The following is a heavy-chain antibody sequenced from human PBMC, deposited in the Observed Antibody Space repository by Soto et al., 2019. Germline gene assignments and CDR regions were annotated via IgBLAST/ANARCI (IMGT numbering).Heavy chain of an antibody. D-gene: IGHD5-12*01. J-gene: IGHJ4*02. CDR2: IIPIFGTA. V-gene: IGHV1-69*12. CDR1: GGTFSSYA. Sequence: QVQLVQSGAEVKKPGSSVKVSCKASGGTFSSYAISWVRQAPGQGLEWMGGIIPIFGTANYAQKFQGRVTITADESTSTDYMELSSLRSEDTAVYYCARRRWLQLPSPFDYWGQGTLVTVSS. CDR3: ARRRWLQLPSPFDY.